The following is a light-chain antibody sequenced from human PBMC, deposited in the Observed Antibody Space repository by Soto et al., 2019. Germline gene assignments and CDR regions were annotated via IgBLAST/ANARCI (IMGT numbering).Light chain of an antibody. V-gene: IGKV3-20*01. CDR2: GAS. J-gene: IGKJ2*01. CDR1: QSVNSNY. CDR3: QQYGTSPHT. Sequence: EIVLTQSPGTLSLSPGERATLSCRASQSVNSNYLAWYQQKHGQVPRPLIYGASIRAAGVPDRLSGSGSGTDFTLTISRLEPEDYAVYYCQQYGTSPHTFGQGTKLEIK.